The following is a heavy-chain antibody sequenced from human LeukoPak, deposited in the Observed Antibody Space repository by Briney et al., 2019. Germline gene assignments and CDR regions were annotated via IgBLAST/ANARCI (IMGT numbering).Heavy chain of an antibody. CDR1: GYSFTSYW. D-gene: IGHD5-18*01. CDR3: ARRGEAMDPFDY. Sequence: GESLRISCKGSGYSFTSYWISWVRQMPGKGLEWMGIIYPGDSDTRYSPSFQGQVTISADKSINTAYLQWSSLKASDTAIYYCARRGEAMDPFDYWGQGALVTVSS. J-gene: IGHJ4*02. CDR2: IYPGDSDT. V-gene: IGHV5-51*01.